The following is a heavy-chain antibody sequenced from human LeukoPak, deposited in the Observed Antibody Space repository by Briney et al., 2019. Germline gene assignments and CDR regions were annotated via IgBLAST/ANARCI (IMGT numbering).Heavy chain of an antibody. J-gene: IGHJ5*02. CDR3: ARDRLHYDSPNWFDP. Sequence: GGSLRLSCAASGFTFSSYSMNWVRQAPGKGLEWVSYISSSSNTIYYADSLKGRFTISRDNARNSLYLQMNSPRAEDTAVYYCARDRLHYDSPNWFDPWGQGTLVTVSS. CDR1: GFTFSSYS. V-gene: IGHV3-48*01. CDR2: ISSSSNTI. D-gene: IGHD3-3*01.